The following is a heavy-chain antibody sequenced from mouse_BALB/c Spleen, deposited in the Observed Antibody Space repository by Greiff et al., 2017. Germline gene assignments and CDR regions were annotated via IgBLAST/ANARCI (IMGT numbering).Heavy chain of an antibody. D-gene: IGHD4-1*01. Sequence: QVQLKQPGAELVRPGASVKLSCKASGYTFTSYWINWVKQRPGQGLEWIGNIYPSDSYTNYNQKFKDKATLTVDKSSSTAYMQLSSPTSEDSAVYYCTRKELTGTFDYWGQGTTLTVSS. J-gene: IGHJ2*01. V-gene: IGHV1-69*02. CDR2: IYPSDSYT. CDR1: GYTFTSYW. CDR3: TRKELTGTFDY.